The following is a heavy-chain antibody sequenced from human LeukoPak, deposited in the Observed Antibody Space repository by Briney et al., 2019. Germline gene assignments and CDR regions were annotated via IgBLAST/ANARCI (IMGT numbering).Heavy chain of an antibody. CDR2: IKSKTDGGTT. CDR3: TTEVLYDSSGYRSVDY. J-gene: IGHJ4*02. Sequence: PGGSLRLSCAASGFTFSNAWMSWVRQAPGKGLEWVGRIKSKTDGGTTDYAAPVKGRFTISRDDSKNTLYLQMNGLKTEDTAVYYCTTEVLYDSSGYRSVDYWGQGTLVTVSS. D-gene: IGHD3-22*01. V-gene: IGHV3-15*01. CDR1: GFTFSNAW.